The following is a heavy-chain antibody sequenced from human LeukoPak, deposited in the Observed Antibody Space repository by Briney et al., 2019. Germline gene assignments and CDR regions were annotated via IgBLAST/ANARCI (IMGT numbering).Heavy chain of an antibody. Sequence: GGSLRLSCAASGFTFSSYAMNWVRQAPGKGLEWVSAISGSGAGTYYADSVKGRFTISRDNSKNTLYLQMNSLRAEDTAVYCCARAPGSSSSWSYFDFWGQGTLFTVSS. D-gene: IGHD6-13*01. CDR1: GFTFSSYA. J-gene: IGHJ4*02. CDR2: ISGSGAGT. CDR3: ARAPGSSSSWSYFDF. V-gene: IGHV3-23*01.